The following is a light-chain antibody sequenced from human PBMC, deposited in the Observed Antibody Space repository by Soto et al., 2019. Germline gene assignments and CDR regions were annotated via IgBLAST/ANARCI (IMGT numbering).Light chain of an antibody. CDR3: QHLNNYPPFT. CDR1: QDIQTY. CDR2: GTS. Sequence: IQLTQSPSSLSASVGDRVSITCRASQDIQTYLAWYQQKRGEAPKLLISGTSTLQSGVPSRFTGSGSGTDFTLTISRLQPEDFATYYCQHLNNYPPFTFGPGTKVDLE. J-gene: IGKJ3*01. V-gene: IGKV1-9*01.